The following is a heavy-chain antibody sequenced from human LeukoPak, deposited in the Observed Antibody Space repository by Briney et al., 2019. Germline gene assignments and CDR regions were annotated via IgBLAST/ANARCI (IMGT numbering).Heavy chain of an antibody. CDR1: GYTFTSYG. J-gene: IGHJ4*02. CDR2: ISAYNGNT. D-gene: IGHD3-3*01. Sequence: ASVKVSCKASGYTFTSYGISWVRQAPGQGLEWMGWISAYNGNTNYAQKLQGRVTMTTDTSTSTAYMELRSLRSDDTAVYYRARVPFWSGYQSFDYWGQGTLVTVSS. CDR3: ARVPFWSGYQSFDY. V-gene: IGHV1-18*01.